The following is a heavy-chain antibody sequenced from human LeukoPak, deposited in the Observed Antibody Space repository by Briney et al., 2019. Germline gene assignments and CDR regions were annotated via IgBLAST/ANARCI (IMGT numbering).Heavy chain of an antibody. D-gene: IGHD5-24*01. Sequence: PSQTLSLTCAVSGGSISSGGYSWSWIRQPPGKGLEWVGYIYHSGSTYYNPSLKSRVTISVDRSKNQFSLKLSSVTAADTAVYYCARDRDGYNQDDAFDIWGQGTMVTVSS. CDR3: ARDRDGYNQDDAFDI. V-gene: IGHV4-30-2*01. CDR2: IYHSGST. CDR1: GGSISSGGYS. J-gene: IGHJ3*02.